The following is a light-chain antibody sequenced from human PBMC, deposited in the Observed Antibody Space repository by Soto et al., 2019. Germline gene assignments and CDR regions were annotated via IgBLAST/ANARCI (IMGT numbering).Light chain of an antibody. Sequence: NHSPPSESAYEGDRVTITCGVSKRIKNYVNWYQQRPGTALKLMIYAASSLESRVPSRFSGSGSGTDFTLTISSLQPEDFAIYYCHQGYIAPQWRFDQGGNVDIK. CDR2: AAS. CDR3: HQGYIAPQWR. V-gene: IGKV1-39*01. J-gene: IGKJ1*01. CDR1: KRIKNY.